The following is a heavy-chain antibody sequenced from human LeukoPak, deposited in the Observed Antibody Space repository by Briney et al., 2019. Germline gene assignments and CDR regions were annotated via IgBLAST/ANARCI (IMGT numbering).Heavy chain of an antibody. CDR1: GYTFTGYY. D-gene: IGHD3-10*01. J-gene: IGHJ6*03. CDR3: AGPGRGPYYYYMDV. CDR2: INPNSGGT. V-gene: IGHV1-2*02. Sequence: ASVKVSCKASGYTFTGYYMHWVRQAPGQGLEWMGWINPNSGGTSYAQNFQGRVTMTRDTYISTAYMELSSLRSDDTAVYYCAGPGRGPYYYYMDVWGKGTTVTISS.